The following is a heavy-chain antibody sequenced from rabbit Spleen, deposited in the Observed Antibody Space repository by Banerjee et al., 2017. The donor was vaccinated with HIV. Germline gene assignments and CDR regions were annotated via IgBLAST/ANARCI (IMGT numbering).Heavy chain of an antibody. CDR3: ARGSVNSLNL. J-gene: IGHJ4*01. CDR1: GFPFSNKAV. CDR2: INAVTGTI. Sequence: QEQLEESGGGLVKPEGSLTLTCKASGFPFSNKAVMCWVRQAPGKGLEWIACINAVTGTIDYASRAKGRFTISKISSTTVTLQMTSLTAADTATYFCARGSVNSLNLWGQGTLVTVS. D-gene: IGHD4-2*01. V-gene: IGHV1S45*01.